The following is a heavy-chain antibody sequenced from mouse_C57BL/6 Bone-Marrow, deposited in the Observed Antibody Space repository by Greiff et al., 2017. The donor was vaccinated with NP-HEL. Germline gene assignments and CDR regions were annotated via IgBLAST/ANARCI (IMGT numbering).Heavy chain of an antibody. Sequence: QVQLQQSGPGLVQPSQSLSITCTVSGFSLTSYGVHWVRQSPGKGLEWLGVIWSGGSTDYNAAFISRLSISKDKSKSQVFFKMNSLQADDTGIYYCARWGGGGFAYWGQGTLVTVSA. CDR1: GFSLTSYG. CDR2: IWSGGST. V-gene: IGHV2-2*01. J-gene: IGHJ3*01. CDR3: ARWGGGGFAY.